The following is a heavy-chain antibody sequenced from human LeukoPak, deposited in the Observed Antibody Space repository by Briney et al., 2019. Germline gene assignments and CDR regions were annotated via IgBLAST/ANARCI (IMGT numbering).Heavy chain of an antibody. J-gene: IGHJ6*02. V-gene: IGHV3-30*18. Sequence: GGSLRLSCAASGFTFSSYGMHWVRQAPGKGLEWVAVISYDGSNKYYADSVKGRFTISRDNSKNTLYLQMNSLRAEDTAVYYCAKDTAIAAAGTFNYYYYYGMDVWGLGTTVTVSS. CDR1: GFTFSSYG. CDR2: ISYDGSNK. D-gene: IGHD6-13*01. CDR3: AKDTAIAAAGTFNYYYYYGMDV.